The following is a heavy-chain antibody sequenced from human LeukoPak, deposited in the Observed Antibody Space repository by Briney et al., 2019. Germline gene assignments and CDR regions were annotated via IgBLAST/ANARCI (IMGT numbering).Heavy chain of an antibody. CDR1: GGSISSSNG. CDR2: ISHSGST. Sequence: PPETRSLTRGVSGGSISSSNGWSWVRQPPGKGLEWIGEISHSGSTNYNPSLKSRVTISVDKSENQFSLKMSSVTAADTAVYYCARVGIYYYGSGAIDAFDIWAQGTIMTVSS. V-gene: IGHV4-4*03. J-gene: IGHJ3*02. D-gene: IGHD3-10*01. CDR3: ARVGIYYYGSGAIDAFDI.